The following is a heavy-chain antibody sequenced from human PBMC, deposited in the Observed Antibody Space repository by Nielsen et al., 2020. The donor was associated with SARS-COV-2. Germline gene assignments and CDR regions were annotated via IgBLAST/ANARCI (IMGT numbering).Heavy chain of an antibody. V-gene: IGHV3-7*03. D-gene: IGHD1-26*01. J-gene: IGHJ6*02. CDR2: IKQDGSEK. CDR1: GFTFSNYA. Sequence: GESLKISCAASGFTFSNYAMSWVRQAPGKGLEWVANIKQDGSEKYYVDSVKGRFTISRDNAKNSLYLQMNSLRAEDTALYYCANGADYYGMDVWGQGTTVTVSS. CDR3: ANGADYYGMDV.